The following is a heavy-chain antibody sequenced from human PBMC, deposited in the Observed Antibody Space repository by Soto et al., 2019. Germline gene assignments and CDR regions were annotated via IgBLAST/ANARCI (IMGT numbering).Heavy chain of an antibody. D-gene: IGHD1-7*01. Sequence: EVQLVESGGGLVQPGGSLRLSCAASGFTFSSYWMSWVRQAPGKGLEWVANIKQDGSEKYYVDSVKGRFTISRDNAKNSLYLQMNSLRAEDTAVYYCARERTSRYYYYYMDVWGKGTTVTVSS. J-gene: IGHJ6*03. V-gene: IGHV3-7*01. CDR2: IKQDGSEK. CDR1: GFTFSSYW. CDR3: ARERTSRYYYYYMDV.